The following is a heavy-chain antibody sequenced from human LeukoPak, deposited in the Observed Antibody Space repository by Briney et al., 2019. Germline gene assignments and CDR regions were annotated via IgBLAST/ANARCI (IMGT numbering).Heavy chain of an antibody. CDR3: ARRGGSPLGAFDI. Sequence: SETLSLTCTVSGGSISSYYWIWIRQPPGKGLEWIGYIYYSGSTNYNPSLKSRVTISVDTSKNQFSLRLKSVTAADTAVYYCARRGGSPLGAFDIWGQGTMVTVSS. J-gene: IGHJ3*02. CDR1: GGSISSYY. CDR2: IYYSGST. D-gene: IGHD1-26*01. V-gene: IGHV4-59*01.